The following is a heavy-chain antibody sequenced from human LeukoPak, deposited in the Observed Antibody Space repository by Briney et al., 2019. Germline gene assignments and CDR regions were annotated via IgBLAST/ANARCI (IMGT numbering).Heavy chain of an antibody. D-gene: IGHD3-10*01. Sequence: GESLQISCKGSGYIFTSYWIGWVRQMPGKGLEWRGIIYPGDSDTRYSPSFQGQVSISADKSISTAYLQWSSLKASDTAMYYCARSLLWFGGPSGMDVWGKGTTVTVSS. CDR1: GYIFTSYW. J-gene: IGHJ6*04. V-gene: IGHV5-51*01. CDR3: ARSLLWFGGPSGMDV. CDR2: IYPGDSDT.